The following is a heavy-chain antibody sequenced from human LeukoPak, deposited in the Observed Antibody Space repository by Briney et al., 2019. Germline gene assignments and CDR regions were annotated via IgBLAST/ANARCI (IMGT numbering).Heavy chain of an antibody. CDR1: GFSVSTNY. Sequence: GGSLRLSCEGSGFSVSTNYMNWVRQAPGKGLEWVSRINTDGSSTTYADSVKGRFTISRDNAKNTLYLQMNSLRAEDTAVYYCARGASASPSQFDYWGQGTLVTVSS. CDR3: ARGASASPSQFDY. V-gene: IGHV3-74*01. D-gene: IGHD3-3*01. J-gene: IGHJ4*02. CDR2: INTDGSST.